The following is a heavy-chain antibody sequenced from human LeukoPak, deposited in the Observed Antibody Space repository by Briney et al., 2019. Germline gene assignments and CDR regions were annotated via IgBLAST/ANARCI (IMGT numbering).Heavy chain of an antibody. CDR1: GGTFISYA. V-gene: IGHV1-69*04. CDR2: IIPILGIA. D-gene: IGHD3-22*01. J-gene: IGHJ4*02. CDR3: ASPPPTGREYYYDSSGPFGY. Sequence: GASVTVSCKASGGTFISYAISWARQAPGQGREWMGRIIPILGIANYAQKFQGRVTITADKSTSTAYMELSSLRSEDTAVYYCASPPPTGREYYYDSSGPFGYWGQGTLFTV.